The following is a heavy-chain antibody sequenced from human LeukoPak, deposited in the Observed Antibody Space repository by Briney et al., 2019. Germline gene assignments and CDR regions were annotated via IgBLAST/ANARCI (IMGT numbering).Heavy chain of an antibody. Sequence: PGGSLRLSCAASGFTFSSYWMSWVRQAPGKGLEWVANIKQDGSEKYYVDSVKGRFTISRDNAKNSLYLQMNSLRAEDTAVYYCARDDPRDIPYYGMDVWGQGTTVTVSS. CDR2: IKQDGSEK. J-gene: IGHJ6*02. CDR1: GFTFSSYW. CDR3: ARDDPRDIPYYGMDV. V-gene: IGHV3-7*01. D-gene: IGHD2-15*01.